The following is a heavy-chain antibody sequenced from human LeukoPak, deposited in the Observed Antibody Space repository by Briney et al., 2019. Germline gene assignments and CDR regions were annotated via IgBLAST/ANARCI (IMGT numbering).Heavy chain of an antibody. J-gene: IGHJ6*03. V-gene: IGHV3-48*01. D-gene: IGHD5-24*01. CDR3: AREEKMEEGYYYYMDV. Sequence: GGSLRLSCAASGFTFSTSGMNWVRQAPGKGLEWVSYIISSSNTIYYADSVKGRFTISRDNSKNSLYLQMNSLKAEDTAVYYCAREEKMEEGYYYYMDVWGKGTTVTVSS. CDR1: GFTFSTSG. CDR2: IISSSNTI.